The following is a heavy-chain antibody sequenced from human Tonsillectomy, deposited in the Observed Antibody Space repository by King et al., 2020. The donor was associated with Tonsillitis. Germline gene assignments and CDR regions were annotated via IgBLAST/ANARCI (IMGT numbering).Heavy chain of an antibody. D-gene: IGHD3-16*02. CDR1: GFTFSSYA. J-gene: IGHJ4*02. Sequence: QLVQSGGSLVQPGGYLRISCAASGFTFSSYAMSWVRQAPGKGLEWVSAISGSGGSTYYADSVKGRLTISRDNSKNTLYLQMNSLRAEDTAVYYCAKDRVGDDVWWSYRFFDYWGQGTLVTVSS. CDR2: ISGSGGST. V-gene: IGHV3-23*04. CDR3: AKDRVGDDVWWSYRFFDY.